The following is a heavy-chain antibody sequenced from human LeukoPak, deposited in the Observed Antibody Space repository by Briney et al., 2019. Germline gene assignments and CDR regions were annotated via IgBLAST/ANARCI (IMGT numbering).Heavy chain of an antibody. CDR3: ARSKWEPLYYFDY. V-gene: IGHV1-69*06. Sequence: SVKASCKASGDTFSSYAINWVRQAPGQGPEWMGRIIPIFAATSYAQKFQGRVTITADKSTGTAYMELRRLRSEDTAVYYCARSKWEPLYYFDYWGQGTLVTVSS. J-gene: IGHJ4*02. D-gene: IGHD1-26*01. CDR2: IIPIFAAT. CDR1: GDTFSSYA.